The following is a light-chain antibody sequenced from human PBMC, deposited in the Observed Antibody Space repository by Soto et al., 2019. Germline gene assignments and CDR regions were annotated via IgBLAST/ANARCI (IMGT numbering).Light chain of an antibody. Sequence: DIVMTQSPDSLAVSLDERATINCKSSQSVLYSSNNENYLAWYQQKPGQPPKLLIYWASFRESGVPDRFRGSGSGTDFTLSISSLQAEDVAVYYCQQYYSTPLTFGGGTKVEIK. J-gene: IGKJ4*01. CDR2: WAS. CDR1: QSVLYSSNNENY. CDR3: QQYYSTPLT. V-gene: IGKV4-1*01.